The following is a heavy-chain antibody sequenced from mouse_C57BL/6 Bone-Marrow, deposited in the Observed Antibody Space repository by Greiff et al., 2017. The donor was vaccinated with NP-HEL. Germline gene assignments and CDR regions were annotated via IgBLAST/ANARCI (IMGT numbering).Heavy chain of an antibody. CDR2: ISSGGSYT. J-gene: IGHJ4*01. CDR1: GFTFSSYG. D-gene: IGHD1-1*01. V-gene: IGHV5-6*02. CDR3: ARRNYYGSLYYAMDY. Sequence: EVKLVESGGDLVKPGGSLKLSCAASGFTFSSYGMSWVRQTPDKRLEWVATISSGGSYTYYPDSVKGRFTISRDNAKNTLYLQMSSLKSEDTAMYYCARRNYYGSLYYAMDYWGQGTSVTVSS.